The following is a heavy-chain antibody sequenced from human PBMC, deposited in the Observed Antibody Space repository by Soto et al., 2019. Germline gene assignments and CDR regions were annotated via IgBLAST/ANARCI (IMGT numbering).Heavy chain of an antibody. V-gene: IGHV1-69*13. Sequence: SVKGAFKSSEGNFSSHSLNSVRQAPAQGLQCMGGIIPIFCPANVAKKFQGRVTITADESTTTAYMELRSLTSQDTAVYYCATGSFTSTGGRIGYHYNAMDVWGQGITVTVSS. CDR1: EGNFSSHS. CDR3: ATGSFTSTGGRIGYHYNAMDV. D-gene: IGHD1-1*01. J-gene: IGHJ6*02. CDR2: IIPIFCPA.